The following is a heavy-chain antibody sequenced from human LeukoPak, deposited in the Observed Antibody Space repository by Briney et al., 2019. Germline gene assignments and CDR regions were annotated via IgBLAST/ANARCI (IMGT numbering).Heavy chain of an antibody. J-gene: IGHJ4*02. CDR1: GFTFSSYD. CDR2: IGTAGDT. Sequence: GGSLRLSCAASGFTFSSYDMHWVRQATGKGLEWVSAIGTAGDTYYPGSVKGRFTISRENAKNSLYLQMNSLRAGDTAVYYCARTSSTFTGFDYWGQGTLVTVSS. V-gene: IGHV3-13*01. CDR3: ARTSSTFTGFDY. D-gene: IGHD3-16*01.